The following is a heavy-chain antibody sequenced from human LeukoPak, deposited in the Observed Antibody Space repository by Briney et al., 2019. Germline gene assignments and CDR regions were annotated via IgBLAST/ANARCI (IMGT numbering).Heavy chain of an antibody. J-gene: IGHJ4*02. CDR1: GGSISTYY. D-gene: IGHD5-12*01. Sequence: PSETLSLTCTVSGGSISTYYWSWIRQPPGKGLEWIGYIHYTGSTNYNPSLKSRVTISVDTSKNQFSLKLSSVTAADTTVYYCARPPRTVATMFDYWGRGTLVTVSS. V-gene: IGHV4-59*01. CDR2: IHYTGST. CDR3: ARPPRTVATMFDY.